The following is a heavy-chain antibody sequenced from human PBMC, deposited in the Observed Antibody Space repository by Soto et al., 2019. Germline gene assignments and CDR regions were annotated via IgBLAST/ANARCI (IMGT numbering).Heavy chain of an antibody. CDR1: GFTCNSDA. V-gene: IGHV3-23*01. CDR3: AKAHYSYGASPNYYCGMDV. CDR2: ISGSGGST. Sequence: GDSLRLSCATSGFTCNSDAISWLRQAPVEGLRWCSAISGSGGSTYYADSVKGRFTISRDNSKNTLYLEMNSLSAEDTAVYYCAKAHYSYGASPNYYCGMDVWGQGSKVTVS. D-gene: IGHD5-18*01. J-gene: IGHJ6*01.